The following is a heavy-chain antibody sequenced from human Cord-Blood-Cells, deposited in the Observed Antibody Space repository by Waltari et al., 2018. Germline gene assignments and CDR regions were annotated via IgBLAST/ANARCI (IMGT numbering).Heavy chain of an antibody. CDR2: INPNSGGT. D-gene: IGHD6-13*01. V-gene: IGHV1-2*02. Sequence: QVQLVQSGAEVKKPGASVKVSCKASGYTFTGYYMHWVRQAPGQGLEWMGWINPNSGGTNYAQKFQGRVTMTRDTSISTAYMELSRLRSDDTAVYYCARDFASPSIAAAGTPSDYWGQGTLVTVSS. CDR1: GYTFTGYY. CDR3: ARDFASPSIAAAGTPSDY. J-gene: IGHJ4*02.